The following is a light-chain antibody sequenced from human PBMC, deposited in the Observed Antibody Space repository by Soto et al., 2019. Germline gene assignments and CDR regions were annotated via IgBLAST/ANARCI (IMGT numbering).Light chain of an antibody. Sequence: DIPMTQSPSSLSVSVGDRVTITCRASQSISSSLNWYQLKPGKAPKLLIYAASSLQSGVPSRFSGSGSGTDFALTISSLQPEDFATYSCQQSSSLPHTFGQGTNLEIK. V-gene: IGKV1-39*01. J-gene: IGKJ2*01. CDR2: AAS. CDR1: QSISSS. CDR3: QQSSSLPHT.